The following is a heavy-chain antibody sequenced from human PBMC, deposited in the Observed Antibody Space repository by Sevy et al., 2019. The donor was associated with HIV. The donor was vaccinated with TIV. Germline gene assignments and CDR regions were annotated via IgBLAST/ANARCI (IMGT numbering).Heavy chain of an antibody. CDR1: GLTFTTTG. J-gene: IGHJ4*02. Sequence: GGSLRLSCAASGLTFTTTGMSWVRQAPGKGLEWVAGVTSDGATYYADSERDRFTVSRDNSKNTLYLQLNSLRADDTAVFYCAGGDTTMITDLDYWGQGTLVTVSS. V-gene: IGHV3-23*01. CDR2: VTSDGAT. CDR3: AGGDTTMITDLDY. D-gene: IGHD3-16*01.